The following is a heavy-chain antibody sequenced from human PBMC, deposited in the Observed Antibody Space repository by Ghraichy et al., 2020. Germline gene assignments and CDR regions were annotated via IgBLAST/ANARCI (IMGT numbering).Heavy chain of an antibody. CDR2: IYYSGST. Sequence: SETLSLTCTVSGGSISSSSYYWGWIRQPPGKGLEWIGSIYYSGSTYYNPSLKSRVTISVDTSKNQFSLKLSSVTAADTAVYYCARHPQRNYYGSGNFDYWGQGTLVTVSS. CDR1: GGSISSSSYY. J-gene: IGHJ4*02. D-gene: IGHD3-10*01. CDR3: ARHPQRNYYGSGNFDY. V-gene: IGHV4-39*01.